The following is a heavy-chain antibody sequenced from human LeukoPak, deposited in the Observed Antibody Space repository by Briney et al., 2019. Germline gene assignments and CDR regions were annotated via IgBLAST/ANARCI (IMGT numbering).Heavy chain of an antibody. Sequence: GGSLRLSCAASGFTFSSYAMHWVRQAPGKGLEWVAVISCDGSNKYYADSVKGRFTISRDNSKNTLYLQMNSLRAEDTAVYYCARVPGGRAGYYFDYWGQGTLVTVSS. J-gene: IGHJ4*02. V-gene: IGHV3-30-3*01. D-gene: IGHD3-16*01. CDR2: ISCDGSNK. CDR3: ARVPGGRAGYYFDY. CDR1: GFTFSSYA.